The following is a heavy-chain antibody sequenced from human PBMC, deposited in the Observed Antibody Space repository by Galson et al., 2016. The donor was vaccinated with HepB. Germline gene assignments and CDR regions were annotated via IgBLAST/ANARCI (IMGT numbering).Heavy chain of an antibody. CDR3: ERDLYRDRGYCSGANCHSNAFDI. J-gene: IGHJ3*02. Sequence: SETLSLTCTVSGGSMTTYYWSWIRQPLGKGLEWIGYIYYTGKTDFNPSLKSRVTISVDTSRTQFSLKLNSVTAADTAVYYCERDLYRDRGYCSGANCHSNAFDIWGQGTMVTVSP. D-gene: IGHD2-15*01. V-gene: IGHV4-59*01. CDR1: GGSMTTYY. CDR2: IYYTGKT.